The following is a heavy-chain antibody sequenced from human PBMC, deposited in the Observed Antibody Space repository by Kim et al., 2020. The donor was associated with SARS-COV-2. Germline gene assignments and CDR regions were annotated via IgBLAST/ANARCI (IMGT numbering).Heavy chain of an antibody. CDR3: AGDLMIATEGWFDP. J-gene: IGHJ5*02. D-gene: IGHD6-13*01. Sequence: AQKLQGRVTMTTDTSTSTAYMELRSLRADDTAVYYCAGDLMIATEGWFDPWGQGTLVTVSS. V-gene: IGHV1-18*01.